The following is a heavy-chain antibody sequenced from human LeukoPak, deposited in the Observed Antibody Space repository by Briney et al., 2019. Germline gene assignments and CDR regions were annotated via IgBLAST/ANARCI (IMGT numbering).Heavy chain of an antibody. CDR2: IKSKTDGGTT. V-gene: IGHV3-15*07. D-gene: IGHD4-23*01. Sequence: GGSLRLSCAASGFTFSNAWMNWVRQAPGKGLEWVGRIKSKTDGGTTDYAAPVKGRFTISRDDSKNTLYLQMNSLRAEDTAVYYCVKGGGNVRRYFEYWGQGTLVTVSS. CDR1: GFTFSNAW. CDR3: VKGGGNVRRYFEY. J-gene: IGHJ4*02.